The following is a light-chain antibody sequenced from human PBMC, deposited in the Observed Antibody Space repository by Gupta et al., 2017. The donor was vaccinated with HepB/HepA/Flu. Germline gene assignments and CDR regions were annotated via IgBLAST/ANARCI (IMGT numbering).Light chain of an antibody. CDR2: GNT. J-gene: IGLJ3*02. CDR3: HSLDSRDNNWV. Sequence: GQTVRITCQGGILRSYSGSWYQQKPGQAPVLVIYGNTNRPSGIPDRFSGSSSGNTISLTITGAQAEDEADYYCHSLDSRDNNWVFGGGTKLTVL. CDR1: ILRSYS. V-gene: IGLV3-19*01.